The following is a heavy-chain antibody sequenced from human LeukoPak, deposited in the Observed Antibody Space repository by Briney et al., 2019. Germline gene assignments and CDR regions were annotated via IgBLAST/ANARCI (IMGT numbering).Heavy chain of an antibody. CDR1: GYTFTGYY. CDR2: INPNSGGT. D-gene: IGHD6-19*01. J-gene: IGHJ4*02. V-gene: IGHV1-2*02. CDR3: ARVTGYSSGWYLHY. Sequence: ASVKVSCKASGYTFTGYYMHWVRQAPGQGLEWMGWINPNSGGTNYAQKLQGRGTMTRDTSISTAYMELSRLRSDDTAVYYCARVTGYSSGWYLHYWGQGTLVTVSS.